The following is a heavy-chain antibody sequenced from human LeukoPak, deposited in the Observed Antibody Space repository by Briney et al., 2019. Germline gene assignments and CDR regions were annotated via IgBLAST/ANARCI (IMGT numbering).Heavy chain of an antibody. CDR2: ISSSSSYI. Sequence: GGSLRLSCAASGFTLDDYAMHWVRQAPGKGLEWVSSISSSSSYIYYADSVKGRFTISRDNAKNSLYLQMNSLRAEDTAVYYCARDRYCSSTSCYPWFDPWGQGTLVTVSS. V-gene: IGHV3-21*01. CDR1: GFTLDDYA. D-gene: IGHD2-2*01. J-gene: IGHJ5*02. CDR3: ARDRYCSSTSCYPWFDP.